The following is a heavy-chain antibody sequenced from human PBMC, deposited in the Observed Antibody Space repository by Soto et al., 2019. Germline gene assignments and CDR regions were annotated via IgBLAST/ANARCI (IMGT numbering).Heavy chain of an antibody. J-gene: IGHJ4*02. Sequence: QVQLQESGPGLVKPSETLSLTCTVSGGSINSYYWSWIRQPPGKGLEWIGYIHYSGSTDHNPSLKSRVTMSIDTSKNQFSLTLSSMTAADTAVYYCARGTIAVAGTFEYWGQGTLVTVSS. V-gene: IGHV4-59*01. CDR2: IHYSGST. CDR3: ARGTIAVAGTFEY. D-gene: IGHD6-19*01. CDR1: GGSINSYY.